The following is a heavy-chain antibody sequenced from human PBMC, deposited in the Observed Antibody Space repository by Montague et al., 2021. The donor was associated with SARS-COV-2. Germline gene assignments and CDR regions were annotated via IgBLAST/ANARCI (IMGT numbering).Heavy chain of an antibody. D-gene: IGHD2-21*01. CDR2: VYHSGSA. CDR3: ARPANRDWYYFDY. J-gene: IGHJ4*02. V-gene: IGHV4-59*08. CDR1: GGSISSSY. Sequence: SETLSLTCSVSGGSISSSYWSWIRQPPGKGLEWIGYVYHSGSAKYNPSLKSRVTISVDTSKNQFSLKLRSLTAVDTAVYYCARPANRDWYYFDYWGQGTLVTVSS.